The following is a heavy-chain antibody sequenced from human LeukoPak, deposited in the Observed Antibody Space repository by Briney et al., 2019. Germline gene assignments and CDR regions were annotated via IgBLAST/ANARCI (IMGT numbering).Heavy chain of an antibody. Sequence: PGGSLRLSCAASGFTFSDYYMSWLRQAPGKGREGGSYISSSGSTIYYADSVKGRFTISRDNAKNSLYLQMNSLRAEDTAVYYCARDNQAVAGNWFDPWGQGTLVTVSS. CDR2: ISSSGSTI. CDR1: GFTFSDYY. D-gene: IGHD6-19*01. J-gene: IGHJ5*02. CDR3: ARDNQAVAGNWFDP. V-gene: IGHV3-11*04.